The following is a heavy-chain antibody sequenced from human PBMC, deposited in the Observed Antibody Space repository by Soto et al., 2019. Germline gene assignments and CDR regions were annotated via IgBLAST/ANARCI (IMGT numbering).Heavy chain of an antibody. CDR2: ISRTSEDI. D-gene: IGHD4-17*01. V-gene: IGHV3-21*06. J-gene: IGHJ4*02. CDR3: ARVGRDYGGGGTPDW. Sequence: EVQLVESGGGLVKPGGSLRLSCRASGFSFSSYTMSWVRQAPGKGLEWVSSISRTSEDIYYADSLKGRCDISRDNARNLVSREGDSLRGEDGGCYYCARVGRDYGGGGTPDWWGQGTLVTVSS. CDR1: GFSFSSYT.